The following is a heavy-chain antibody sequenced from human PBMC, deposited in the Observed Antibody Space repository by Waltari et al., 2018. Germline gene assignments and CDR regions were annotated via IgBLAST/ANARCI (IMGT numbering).Heavy chain of an antibody. V-gene: IGHV3-33*01. CDR1: GFTFSSYG. Sequence: QVQLVESGGGVVQPGRSLRLSCAASGFTFSSYGMHWVRQAPGKWLEWVAVIWYDGSNKYDADSVKGRFTSSRDNSKNTLYLQMNSLRAEDTAVYYCAGEYMAFDIWGQGTMVTVSS. CDR3: AGEYMAFDI. J-gene: IGHJ3*02. D-gene: IGHD1-1*01. CDR2: IWYDGSNK.